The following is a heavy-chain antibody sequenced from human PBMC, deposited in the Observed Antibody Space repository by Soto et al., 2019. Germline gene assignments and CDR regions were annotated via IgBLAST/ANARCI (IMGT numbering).Heavy chain of an antibody. V-gene: IGHV1-2*02. CDR2: INPNSGGT. Sequence: ASVKVSCKASGFTFSAYYIYWVRQAPGQGLEWIGWINPNSGGTNNAQMFQGRVTMTRDTSTSTVYMELSALIPDDTAVYYCARSLLDEYSSSWRSAYYGMDVWGQGTTVTVSS. CDR3: ARSLLDEYSSSWRSAYYGMDV. J-gene: IGHJ6*02. CDR1: GFTFSAYY. D-gene: IGHD6-13*01.